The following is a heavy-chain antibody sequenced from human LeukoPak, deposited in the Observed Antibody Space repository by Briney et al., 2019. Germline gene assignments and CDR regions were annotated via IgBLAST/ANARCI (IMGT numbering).Heavy chain of an antibody. CDR1: GFTFSSYA. J-gene: IGHJ4*02. CDR3: ARVSVVTTYDY. CDR2: ITTNGGIT. D-gene: IGHD4-17*01. Sequence: GGPLRLSCAASGFTFSSYAMHWVRQAPGQGLESVSAITTNGGITYYADSVKGRFTISRDNSKNTLYLQMGSLRTEDMAVYYCARVSVVTTYDYWGQGTLVTVSS. V-gene: IGHV3-64*02.